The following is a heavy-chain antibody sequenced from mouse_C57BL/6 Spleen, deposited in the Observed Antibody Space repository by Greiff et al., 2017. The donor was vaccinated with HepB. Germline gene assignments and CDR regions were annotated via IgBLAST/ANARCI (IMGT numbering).Heavy chain of an antibody. Sequence: EVQLVESGGGLVQPKGSLKLSCAASGFTFNTYAMHWVRQAPGKGLEWVARIRSKSSNYATYYADSVKDRFTISRDDSQSMLYLQMNNLKTADTAMYDGVRDLPLLRYYAMDYWGQGTSVTVAS. CDR1: GFTFNTYA. J-gene: IGHJ4*01. D-gene: IGHD1-2*01. CDR3: VRDLPLLRYYAMDY. CDR2: IRSKSSNYAT. V-gene: IGHV10-3*01.